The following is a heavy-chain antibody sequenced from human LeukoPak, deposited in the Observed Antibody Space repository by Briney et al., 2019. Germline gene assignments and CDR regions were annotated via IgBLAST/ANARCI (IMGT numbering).Heavy chain of an antibody. D-gene: IGHD5-18*01. J-gene: IGHJ5*02. V-gene: IGHV3-33*01. Sequence: PGGSLRLSCAASGFTFSSYGMHWVRQAPGKGLEWVAVIWYDGSNKYYADSVKGRFTISRDNSKDTLYLQMNSLRAEDTAVYYCARERDTAMVDTYNRFDPWGQGTLVTVSS. CDR1: GFTFSSYG. CDR3: ARERDTAMVDTYNRFDP. CDR2: IWYDGSNK.